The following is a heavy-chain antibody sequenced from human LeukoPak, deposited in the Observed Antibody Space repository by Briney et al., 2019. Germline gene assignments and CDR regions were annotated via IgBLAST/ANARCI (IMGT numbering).Heavy chain of an antibody. V-gene: IGHV3-74*01. J-gene: IGHJ3*02. CDR1: GFTFNDYW. Sequence: GGSLRLSCAASGFTFNDYWMHWVRQAPGKGLVWVSRINIDGSSISYADSVKGRFTISRDNAKKTLYLQMNSLRAEDTAVYYCAKQQNGFDIWGQGTMVTVSS. D-gene: IGHD6-13*01. CDR3: AKQQNGFDI. CDR2: INIDGSSI.